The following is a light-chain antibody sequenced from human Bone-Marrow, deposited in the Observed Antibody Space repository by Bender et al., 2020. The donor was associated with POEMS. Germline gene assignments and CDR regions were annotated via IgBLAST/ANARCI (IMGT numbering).Light chain of an antibody. V-gene: IGLV2-23*02. CDR1: RSDIGNYNL. CDR3: SSFAAGSLLL. Sequence: QSALTQPISVSGSPGQSLTISCNGTRSDIGNYNLVSWYQQNAGRVPKLIIFDVTKRPAGISDRFSGSKSGNAASLTISGLQAEDDGDYYCSSFAAGSLLLFGGGTKVTVV. CDR2: DVT. J-gene: IGLJ3*02.